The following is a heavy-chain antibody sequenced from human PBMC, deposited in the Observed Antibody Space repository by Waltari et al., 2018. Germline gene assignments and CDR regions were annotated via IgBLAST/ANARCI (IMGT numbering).Heavy chain of an antibody. CDR1: GFPFSMYT. CDR2: IYPSESTT. CDR3: ASHVDRAP. J-gene: IGHJ4*02. D-gene: IGHD5-18*01. V-gene: IGHV3-23*05. Sequence: EVQLLESGGGLVQPGGSLRLSCVASGFPFSMYTMSWVRQAPGKGPEWVSGIYPSESTTFYADSVKGRFTISRDNSKNTVYLQLNNLRAEDTAIYYCASHVDRAPWGQGTLVTVSS.